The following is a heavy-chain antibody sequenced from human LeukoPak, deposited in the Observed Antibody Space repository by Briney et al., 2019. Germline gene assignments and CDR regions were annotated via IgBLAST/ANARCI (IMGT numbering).Heavy chain of an antibody. D-gene: IGHD2-21*02. V-gene: IGHV1-18*01. Sequence: ASVKVSCKAFGYTFTSYVIIWVRQSPEQGLEGMGWINTYDGNTDKAQKLQVRVTITPYTSTRTATIYLSSLRSDDTAVYYCVRDDGPNIVVVTGPCDDAFDIWGQGTMVGVCS. CDR3: VRDDGPNIVVVTGPCDDAFDI. J-gene: IGHJ3*02. CDR2: INTYDGNT. CDR1: GYTFTSYV.